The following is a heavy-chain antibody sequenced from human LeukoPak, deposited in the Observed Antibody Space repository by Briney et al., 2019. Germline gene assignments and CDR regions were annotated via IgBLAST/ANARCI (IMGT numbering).Heavy chain of an antibody. J-gene: IGHJ4*02. CDR1: GFTFNYYA. CDR3: ARHDSFIPY. Sequence: GGSLRPSRAASGFTFNYYAMSWVRQAPGKGLEWVSGISDNEGTTYYTDSVKGRFTISRDNTKNTVYLQMNNLRADDTAVYFCARHDSFIPYWGQGTLVTVSS. CDR2: ISDNEGTT. D-gene: IGHD5-18*01. V-gene: IGHV3-23*01.